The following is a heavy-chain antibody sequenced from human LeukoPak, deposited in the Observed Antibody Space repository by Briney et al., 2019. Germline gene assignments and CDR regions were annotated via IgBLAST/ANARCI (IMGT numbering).Heavy chain of an antibody. CDR3: ARESDYYDSSGHYDY. J-gene: IGHJ4*02. D-gene: IGHD3-22*01. Sequence: ASVKVSCKASGYTFTSYGISWVRHAPGQGLEWMGWISAYNGNTNYAQKLQGRVTMTTDTSTSTAYMELRSLRSDDTAVYYCARESDYYDSSGHYDYWGQGTLVTVSS. CDR2: ISAYNGNT. CDR1: GYTFTSYG. V-gene: IGHV1-18*01.